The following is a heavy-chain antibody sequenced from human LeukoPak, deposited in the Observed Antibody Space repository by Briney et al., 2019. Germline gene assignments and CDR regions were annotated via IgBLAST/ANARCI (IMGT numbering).Heavy chain of an antibody. D-gene: IGHD4-17*01. V-gene: IGHV1-69*04. CDR1: GGTFSSYA. J-gene: IGHJ4*02. Sequence: ASMKVSCKASGGTFSSYAISWVRQAPGQGLEWMGRIIPIFGIANYAQKFQGRVTITADKSTSTAYMELSSLRSEDTAVYYCARTTPRGLQNDYWGQGTLVTVSS. CDR2: IIPIFGIA. CDR3: ARTTPRGLQNDY.